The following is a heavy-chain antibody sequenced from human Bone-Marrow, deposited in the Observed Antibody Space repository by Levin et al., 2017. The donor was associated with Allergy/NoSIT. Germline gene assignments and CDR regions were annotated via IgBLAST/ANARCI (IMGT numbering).Heavy chain of an antibody. V-gene: IGHV4-59*01. J-gene: IGHJ4*02. CDR1: GASISNFY. CDR2: FYHSGGT. CDR3: AKGTSGWYGPFDY. Sequence: NPGGSLRLSCTVSGASISNFYWSWIRQTPGKGLEWLGYFYHSGGTNYNPSLQSRVTISIDRSKNLLSLKLTAVTAADTAVYYCAKGTSGWYGPFDYWGQGTVVTVSS. D-gene: IGHD6-19*01.